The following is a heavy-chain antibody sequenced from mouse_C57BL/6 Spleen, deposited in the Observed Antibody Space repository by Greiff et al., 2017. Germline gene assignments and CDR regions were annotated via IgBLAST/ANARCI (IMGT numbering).Heavy chain of an antibody. V-gene: IGHV5-17*01. Sequence: DVQLQESGGGLVKPGGSLKLSCAASGFTFSDYGMHWVRQAPEKGLEWVAYISSGSSTIYYADTVKGRFTISRANAKNTLFLQMTSLRSEDTAMYYCAIHYDGDAMDYWGQGTSVTVSS. J-gene: IGHJ4*01. CDR2: ISSGSSTI. D-gene: IGHD1-2*01. CDR1: GFTFSDYG. CDR3: AIHYDGDAMDY.